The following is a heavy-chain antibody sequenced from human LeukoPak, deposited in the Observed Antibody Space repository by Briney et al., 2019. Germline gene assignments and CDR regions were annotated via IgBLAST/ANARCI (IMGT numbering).Heavy chain of an antibody. CDR1: GYTLTELS. V-gene: IGHV1-24*01. Sequence: ASVKVSCKVSGYTLTELSVHWVRPAPGKGLAWMGGFDPEDGETIYAQKFQGRVTMTEDTSTDTAYMELSSLRSEDTAVYYCATGPPLSGPPYYYYMDVWGKGTTVTVSS. CDR2: FDPEDGET. D-gene: IGHD5-12*01. J-gene: IGHJ6*03. CDR3: ATGPPLSGPPYYYYMDV.